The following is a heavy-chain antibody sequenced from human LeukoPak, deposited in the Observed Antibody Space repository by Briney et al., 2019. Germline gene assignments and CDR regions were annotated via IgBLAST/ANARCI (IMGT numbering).Heavy chain of an antibody. D-gene: IGHD3-3*01. CDR2: TNHSGST. CDR1: GGSFSGYY. V-gene: IGHV4-34*01. J-gene: IGHJ4*02. Sequence: SETLSLTCAVYGGSFSGYYWSWIRQPPGKGLEWIGETNHSGSTNYNPSLKSRVTISVDTSKNQFSLKLSSVTAADTAVYYCATTYYDFWSGYYTWFDYWGQGTLVTVSS. CDR3: ATTYYDFWSGYYTWFDY.